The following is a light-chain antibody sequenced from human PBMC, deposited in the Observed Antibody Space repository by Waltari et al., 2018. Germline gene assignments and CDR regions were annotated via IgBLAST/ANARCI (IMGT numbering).Light chain of an antibody. CDR2: RND. CDR3: AAWDDSLRGFIM. J-gene: IGLJ3*02. CDR1: TTNLRSNS. V-gene: IGLV1-47*01. Sequence: QSVLTQPPSASGTPGQRVTISCSGSTTNLRSNSFHWYQQLPGAAPKLLIYRNDQRPSGVPDRFSGSKTGTSASLAISGLRSEDEADYYCAAWDDSLRGFIMFGGGTKLTVL.